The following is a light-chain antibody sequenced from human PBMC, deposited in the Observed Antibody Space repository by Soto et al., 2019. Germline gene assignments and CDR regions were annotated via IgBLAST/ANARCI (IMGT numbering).Light chain of an antibody. CDR2: GAS. V-gene: IGKV3-20*01. CDR1: QSVSNIY. CDR3: QQYVSSPRT. J-gene: IGKJ1*01. Sequence: ENVFTQSPGTLSLSPGERATLSCRASQSVSNIYLAWYQQKPGQAPRLLIYGASSRATGIPDRFSGSGSGTDFTLTISRLEPEDFAVYYCQQYVSSPRTFGQGTKVDIK.